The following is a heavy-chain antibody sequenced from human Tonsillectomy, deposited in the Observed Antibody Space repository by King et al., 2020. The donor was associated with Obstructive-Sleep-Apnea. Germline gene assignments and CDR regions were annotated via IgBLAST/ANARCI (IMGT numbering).Heavy chain of an antibody. J-gene: IGHJ4*02. D-gene: IGHD3-22*01. CDR2: IIPIFGTA. CDR1: GGTFSNYA. V-gene: IGHV1-69*01. Sequence: VQLVESGAEVKKPGSSVKVSCKASGGTFSNYAISWVRQAPGQGLEWMGGIIPIFGTANYAQKFQGRVTITADESTSTGYMELSSLRSEDTAVYYCASRYYYESSGYWGPFDYWGQGTLVTVSS. CDR3: ASRYYYESSGYWGPFDY.